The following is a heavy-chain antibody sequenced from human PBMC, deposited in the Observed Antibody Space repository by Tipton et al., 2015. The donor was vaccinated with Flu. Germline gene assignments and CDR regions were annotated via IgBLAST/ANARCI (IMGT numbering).Heavy chain of an antibody. Sequence: LRLSCSVSGGSMNSYSWNWIRQSPGKGLEWIGYIYSSGGTSYNPSLKSRVTISIDTSKTQFSLKLRSVTAADTAVYYCAREAFGGDGLDVWGQGTTVTVSS. D-gene: IGHD3-10*01. J-gene: IGHJ6*02. CDR1: GGSMNSYS. V-gene: IGHV4-4*08. CDR2: IYSSGGT. CDR3: AREAFGGDGLDV.